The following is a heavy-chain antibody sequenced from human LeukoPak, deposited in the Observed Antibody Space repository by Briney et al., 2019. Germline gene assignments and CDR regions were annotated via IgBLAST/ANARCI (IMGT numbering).Heavy chain of an antibody. J-gene: IGHJ3*02. CDR3: ARHDWTFDI. CDR2: IYRSGIT. CDR1: GYSISSGYH. Sequence: SETLSLTCLVSGYSISSGYHWGCIRQPPGKGLDWIGSIYRSGITYYNPSLKSRVTISVDTSKNQFSLQLSTVTAADTAVYYCARHDWTFDIWGQGTMVTASS. V-gene: IGHV4-38-2*01. D-gene: IGHD3-9*01.